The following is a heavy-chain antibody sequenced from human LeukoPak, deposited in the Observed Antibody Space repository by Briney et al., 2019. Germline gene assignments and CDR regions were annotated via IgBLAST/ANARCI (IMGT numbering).Heavy chain of an antibody. J-gene: IGHJ4*02. Sequence: PGRSLRLSCAASGFTFSSYGMHWVRQAPGKGLEWVAVIWYDGSNKYYADSVKGRFTISRDNSKNTLYLQMNSLRAEDTAVYYCARDREERYSSSYFDYWGQGTLVTVSS. D-gene: IGHD6-6*01. CDR1: GFTFSSYG. CDR3: ARDREERYSSSYFDY. V-gene: IGHV3-33*01. CDR2: IWYDGSNK.